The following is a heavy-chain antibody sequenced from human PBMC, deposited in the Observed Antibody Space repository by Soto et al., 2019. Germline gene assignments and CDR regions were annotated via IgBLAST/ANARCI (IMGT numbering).Heavy chain of an antibody. J-gene: IGHJ5*02. Sequence: GESLKISCKGSGYSFTSYWIGWVRQMPGKGLEWMGIIYPGDSDTRYSPSFQGQVTISADKSISTAYLQWSSLKASDTAMYYCARHYHYDILTGYYSENWFDPWGQGIQVTVSS. V-gene: IGHV5-51*01. CDR1: GYSFTSYW. D-gene: IGHD3-9*01. CDR2: IYPGDSDT. CDR3: ARHYHYDILTGYYSENWFDP.